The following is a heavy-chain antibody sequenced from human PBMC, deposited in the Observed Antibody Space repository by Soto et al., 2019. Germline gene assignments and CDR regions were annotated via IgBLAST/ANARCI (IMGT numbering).Heavy chain of an antibody. V-gene: IGHV3-23*01. CDR1: GFTFSSYA. J-gene: IGHJ4*02. CDR3: AKEKDYDYVWGNYRYTSDY. Sequence: EVQVLQYGGGLVQPGESLRLYCEASGFTFSSYAMSWVRQAPGKGLEWVSGISGRGSTNYADSVKGRFAISRDNSKNILYLQMNSLRAEDTAVYYCAKEKDYDYVWGNYRYTSDYWGQGTLVTVSS. D-gene: IGHD3-16*02. CDR2: ISGRGST.